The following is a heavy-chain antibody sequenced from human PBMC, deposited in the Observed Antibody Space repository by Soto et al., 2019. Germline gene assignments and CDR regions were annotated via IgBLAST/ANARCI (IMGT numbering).Heavy chain of an antibody. D-gene: IGHD2-2*02. CDR3: ARGGLGYCSSTSCYSMDYYYYGMDV. Sequence: EVQLLESGGGLVQPGGSLRLSCAASGFTFSSYAMSWVRQAPGKGLEWVSSISSSSSYIYYADSVKGRFTISRDNAKNSLYLQMNSLRAEDTAVYYCARGGLGYCSSTSCYSMDYYYYGMDVWGQGTTVTVSS. V-gene: IGHV3-21*01. J-gene: IGHJ6*02. CDR2: ISSSSSYI. CDR1: GFTFSSYA.